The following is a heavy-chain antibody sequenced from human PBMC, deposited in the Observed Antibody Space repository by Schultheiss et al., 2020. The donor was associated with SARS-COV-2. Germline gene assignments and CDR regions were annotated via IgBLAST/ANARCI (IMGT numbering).Heavy chain of an antibody. J-gene: IGHJ5*02. D-gene: IGHD3-22*01. CDR1: GFTFSSYW. CDR3: ARDVSGYYYDSSGYYHDP. Sequence: GGSLRLSCAASGFTFSSYWMSWVRQAPGKGLEWVSAISGSGGSTYYADSVKGRFTISRDNSKNTLYLQMNSLRAEDTAVYYCARDVSGYYYDSSGYYHDPWGQGTLVTVSS. V-gene: IGHV3-23*01. CDR2: ISGSGGST.